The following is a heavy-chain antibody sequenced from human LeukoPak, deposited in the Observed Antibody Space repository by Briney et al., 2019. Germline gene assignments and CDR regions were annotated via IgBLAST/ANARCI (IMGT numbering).Heavy chain of an antibody. D-gene: IGHD6-19*01. J-gene: IGHJ4*02. CDR3: AKRTRSSGTSYYFDY. CDR2: ISGSGGST. CDR1: GFTFSSYA. V-gene: IGHV3-23*01. Sequence: GGSLRLSCAASGFTFSSYAMSWVRQAPGKGLEWVSAISGSGGSTYYADSVKGRLTISRDNSKNTLYLQMNSLRAEDTAVYYCAKRTRSSGTSYYFDYWGQGTLVTVSS.